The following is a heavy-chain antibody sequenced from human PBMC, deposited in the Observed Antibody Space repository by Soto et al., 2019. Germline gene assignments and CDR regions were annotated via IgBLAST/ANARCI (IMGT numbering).Heavy chain of an antibody. J-gene: IGHJ4*02. CDR1: GFTFSSYA. V-gene: IGHV3-30-3*01. CDR3: ASSEPYSNGNVFDY. Sequence: GVSLRLSCAASGFTFSSYAMHWVRQAPGQGLEWVAVIPFDGSNKYYADSVKGRFTISRDNSKNTLYRQMNGLRAEDTAVYYWASSEPYSNGNVFDYWGQGTLVTVSS. CDR2: IPFDGSNK. D-gene: IGHD5-18*01.